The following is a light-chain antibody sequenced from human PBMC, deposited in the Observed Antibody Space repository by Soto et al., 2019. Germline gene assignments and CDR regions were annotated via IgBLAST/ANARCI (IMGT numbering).Light chain of an antibody. J-gene: IGKJ1*01. CDR3: KQYYTTPWT. Sequence: IVMTQSPDSLAVSLGESATINCKSSQSVLYSSNNKNYLAWYQQKPGQPPKALIYWASTRESGVPDRFSGSGSGKDFTLTISSLQAEDVAVYYCKQYYTTPWTFGQVTKVEI. CDR2: WAS. CDR1: QSVLYSSNNKNY. V-gene: IGKV4-1*01.